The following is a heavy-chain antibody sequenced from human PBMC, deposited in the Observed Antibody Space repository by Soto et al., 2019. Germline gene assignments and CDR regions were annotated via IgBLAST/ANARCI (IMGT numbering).Heavy chain of an antibody. D-gene: IGHD6-25*01. J-gene: IGHJ5*02. Sequence: QVQLVQSGAEVREPGASVKVSCKTSGYTFTSYATHWLRQAPGQRLEWMGWINAAIGETKYSSKFKGRVTISRDTPANTANMELRSLRSEDTAVYFCVRGQPRLMNWFDPWGQGTLVTVSS. V-gene: IGHV1-3*01. CDR2: INAAIGET. CDR3: VRGQPRLMNWFDP. CDR1: GYTFTSYA.